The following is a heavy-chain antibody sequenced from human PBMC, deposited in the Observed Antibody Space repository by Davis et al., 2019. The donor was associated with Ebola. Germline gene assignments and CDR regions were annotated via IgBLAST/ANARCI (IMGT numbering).Heavy chain of an antibody. Sequence: SVTVSCQASLYTFTRYAMYLVRQAPGQRLEWMGWINAGNGNTKYSQKFQGRVTITRDTSASTAYMELSSLRSEDTAVYYCARSSAMALYFDYWGQGTLVTVSS. J-gene: IGHJ4*02. V-gene: IGHV1-3*01. CDR1: LYTFTRYA. CDR2: INAGNGNT. CDR3: ARSSAMALYFDY. D-gene: IGHD5-18*01.